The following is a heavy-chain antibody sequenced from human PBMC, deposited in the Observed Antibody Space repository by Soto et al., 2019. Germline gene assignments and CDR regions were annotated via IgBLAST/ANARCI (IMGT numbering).Heavy chain of an antibody. Sequence: GGSLRLSCAASGFTFDDYAMHWVRQAPGKGLEWVSGINWNSNRIDYADSVKGRFTISRDNAKKSLYLQVNSLRAEDTALYYCTKARCSGGSCYYFQHWGQGTLVTVSS. J-gene: IGHJ1*01. V-gene: IGHV3-9*01. CDR2: INWNSNRI. CDR3: TKARCSGGSCYYFQH. D-gene: IGHD2-15*01. CDR1: GFTFDDYA.